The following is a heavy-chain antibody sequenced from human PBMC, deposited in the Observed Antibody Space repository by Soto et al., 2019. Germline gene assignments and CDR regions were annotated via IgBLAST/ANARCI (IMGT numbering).Heavy chain of an antibody. D-gene: IGHD6-13*01. V-gene: IGHV1-69*18. Sequence: VQLVQSGAEVKKPGSSVRISCKIAGGIFMDHAFSWVRQAPGQGLEWLGTIVPVFPSVYYAPRFQGRLTITADGSTDTVYMMLTSLKSEDTAVYYCAREMPSTAAAYFYYGLNVWGQGTSVTVSS. J-gene: IGHJ6*02. CDR1: GGIFMDHA. CDR2: IVPVFPSV. CDR3: AREMPSTAAAYFYYGLNV.